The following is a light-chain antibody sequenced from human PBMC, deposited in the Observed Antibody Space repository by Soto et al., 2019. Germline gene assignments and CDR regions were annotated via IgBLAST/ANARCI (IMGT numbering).Light chain of an antibody. CDR1: SSDVGGYNY. CDR2: DAS. CDR3: SSYTSSSTLG. Sequence: QSALTQPASVSGSPGQSITISCTGTSSDVGGYNYVSWYQQHTGKAPKLMIYDASNRPSGVSNRFSGSKSGNTASLTISGLQAEDEADYYCSSYTSSSTLGFGGGTKLTVL. J-gene: IGLJ2*01. V-gene: IGLV2-14*01.